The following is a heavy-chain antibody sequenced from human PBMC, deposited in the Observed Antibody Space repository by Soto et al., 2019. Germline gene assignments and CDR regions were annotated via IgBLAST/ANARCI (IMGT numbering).Heavy chain of an antibody. V-gene: IGHV1-3*01. CDR2: INAGNGNT. CDR3: AFSYYDFWSDRNWFDP. CDR1: GYTFTSYA. Sequence: ASVKVSCKACGYTFTSYAMHWVRQAPGQRLEWMGWINAGNGNTKYSQKFQGRVTITRDTSASTAYMELSSLRSEDTAVYYCAFSYYDFWSDRNWFDPWGQGTLVIVSS. J-gene: IGHJ5*02. D-gene: IGHD3-3*01.